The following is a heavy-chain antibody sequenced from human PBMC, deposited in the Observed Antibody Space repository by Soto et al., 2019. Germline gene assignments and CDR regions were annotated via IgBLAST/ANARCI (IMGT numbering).Heavy chain of an antibody. CDR1: GFTFSSYS. D-gene: IGHD6-13*01. V-gene: IGHV3-48*02. CDR2: ISSSSSTI. J-gene: IGHJ6*02. Sequence: EVQLVESGGGLVQPGGSLRLSCAASGFTFSSYSMNWVRQAPGKGLEWVSYISSSSSTIYYADSVKGRFTISRDNAKNSLYLQMNSLRDEETAVCYCARDFGSWYEGVYYYGMDVWGQGTTVTVSS. CDR3: ARDFGSWYEGVYYYGMDV.